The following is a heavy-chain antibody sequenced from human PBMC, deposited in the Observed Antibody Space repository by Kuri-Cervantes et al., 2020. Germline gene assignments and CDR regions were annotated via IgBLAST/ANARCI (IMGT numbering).Heavy chain of an antibody. J-gene: IGHJ6*03. CDR1: GYSISSGYY. D-gene: IGHD2-2*01. Sequence: GSLRLSCAVSGYSISSGYYWGWIRQPPGKGLEWIGSIYHSGSTYYNPSLKSRVTISVDTSKNQFSLKLSSVTAADTAVYYCARTDCSSTSCYFYYYYMDVWGKGTTVTVSS. CDR3: ARTDCSSTSCYFYYYYMDV. CDR2: IYHSGST. V-gene: IGHV4-38-2*01.